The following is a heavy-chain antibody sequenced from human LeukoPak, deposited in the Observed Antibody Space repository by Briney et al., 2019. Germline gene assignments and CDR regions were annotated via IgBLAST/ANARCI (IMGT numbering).Heavy chain of an antibody. J-gene: IGHJ4*02. CDR3: ARGGSYFDY. CDR2: ISSSSNYI. V-gene: IGHV3-21*01. D-gene: IGHD1-26*01. CDR1: GFTFSSYI. Sequence: GGSLRLSCAASGFTFSSYIMNWVRQAPGKGLEWVASISSSSNYIYYVDSVKGRFTISRDNAKNSLYLQMNSLRAEDTAVYYCARGGSYFDYWGQGTLVTVSS.